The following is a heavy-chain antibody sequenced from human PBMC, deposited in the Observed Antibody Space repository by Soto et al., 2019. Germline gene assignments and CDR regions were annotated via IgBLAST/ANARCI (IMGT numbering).Heavy chain of an antibody. CDR2: IVPLSDRT. CDR1: GETLNSNP. D-gene: IGHD2-15*01. Sequence: QVQLVQSGAEVKKPGSSLKVSCKVFGETLNSNPIGWVRQAPGQGLEWVGGIVPLSDRTNYAQELQGRVTVTADGSTSTVYMELSNLKSDDTAVYYGARKSGRDCHSGGGCFSLDVWGQGSLITVS. J-gene: IGHJ4*02. V-gene: IGHV1-69*01. CDR3: ARKSGRDCHSGGGCFSLDV.